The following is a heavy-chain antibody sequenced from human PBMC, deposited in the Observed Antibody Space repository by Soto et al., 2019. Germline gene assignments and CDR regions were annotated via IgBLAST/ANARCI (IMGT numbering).Heavy chain of an antibody. CDR2: IYYSGST. D-gene: IGHD1-1*01. J-gene: IGHJ4*02. Sequence: SETLSLTCTVSGGSISSYYWSWIRQPPGKGLEWIGYIYYSGSTNYNPSLKSRVTISVDTSKNQFSLKLSSVTAADTAVYYCAKEAEENENVPIPGDNWGQGTPVTVSS. V-gene: IGHV4-59*01. CDR1: GGSISSYY. CDR3: AKEAEENENVPIPGDN.